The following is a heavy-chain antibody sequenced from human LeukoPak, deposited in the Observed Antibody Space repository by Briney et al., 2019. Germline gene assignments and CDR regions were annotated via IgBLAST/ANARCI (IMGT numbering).Heavy chain of an antibody. CDR1: GGSISSSSYY. D-gene: IGHD1-26*01. Sequence: SETLSLTCTVSGGSISSSSYYWGWIRQPPGKGLEWIGSIYYSGSTYYNPSLKSRVTISVDTSKNQFSLKLSSVTAADTAVYYCARGEWDLGHPNYYFDYWGQGTLSPSPQ. CDR3: ARGEWDLGHPNYYFDY. J-gene: IGHJ4*02. V-gene: IGHV4-39*07. CDR2: IYYSGST.